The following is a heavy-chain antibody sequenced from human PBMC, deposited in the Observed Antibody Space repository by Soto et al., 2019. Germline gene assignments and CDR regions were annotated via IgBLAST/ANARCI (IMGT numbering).Heavy chain of an antibody. V-gene: IGHV4-59*01. J-gene: IGHJ4*02. CDR2: VYYTGST. Sequence: QVQLQESGPGLVKPSETLSLTCRVSGGSMSGYYWSWVRLAPGKGLEWIGYVYYTGSTNYNPSPQSRVSISVDTSNTHFSLRLRLVTAADTAVYFCARSIAVPSGHIDHWGQGIRVTISS. CDR1: GGSMSGYY. CDR3: ARSIAVPSGHIDH. D-gene: IGHD6-6*01.